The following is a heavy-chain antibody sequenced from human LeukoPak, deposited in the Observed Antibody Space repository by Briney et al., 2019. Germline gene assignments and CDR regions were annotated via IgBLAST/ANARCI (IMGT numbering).Heavy chain of an antibody. CDR2: INSDGSST. CDR3: ARQYSSSSWYFDL. Sequence: GSLRLSCAASGFTFSRYWMHWVRQAPGKGLVWVSRINSDGSSTSYADSVKGRFTISRDNAKNTVYVQMNSLRAEDTAVYYCARQYSSSSWYFDLWGRGTLVTVSS. J-gene: IGHJ2*01. V-gene: IGHV3-74*01. CDR1: GFTFSRYW. D-gene: IGHD6-6*01.